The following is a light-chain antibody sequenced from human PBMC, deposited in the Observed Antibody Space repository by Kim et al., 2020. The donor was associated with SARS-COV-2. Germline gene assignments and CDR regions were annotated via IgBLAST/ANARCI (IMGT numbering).Light chain of an antibody. J-gene: IGLJ2*01. CDR1: KLGDKS. Sequence: SYELTQPPSVSVPPGQTVSITCSGDKLGDKSACWYRQKPGQSPVVVIYEDKKRPSGIPERFSGSNSGNTATLTISGTQAMDEADYYCQAWDSSTVVFGGGTQLTVL. CDR3: QAWDSSTVV. V-gene: IGLV3-1*01. CDR2: EDK.